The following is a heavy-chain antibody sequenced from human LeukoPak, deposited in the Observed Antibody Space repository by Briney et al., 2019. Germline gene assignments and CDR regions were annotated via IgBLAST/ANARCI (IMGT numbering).Heavy chain of an antibody. J-gene: IGHJ4*02. V-gene: IGHV3-21*01. Sequence: PGGSLRLSCAASGFTFSSYSMNWVRQAPGKGLEWVSCIGSSGNYIYYADSVKGRFTISRDNAKNSLYLLMNSLRAEDTAVYYCARTHVAEGITMPGWGQGTLVTVSS. CDR1: GFTFSSYS. D-gene: IGHD1-20*01. CDR3: ARTHVAEGITMPG. CDR2: IGSSGNYI.